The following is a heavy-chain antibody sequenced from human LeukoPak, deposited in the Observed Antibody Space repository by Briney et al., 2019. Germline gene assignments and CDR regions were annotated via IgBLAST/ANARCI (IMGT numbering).Heavy chain of an antibody. CDR1: GFTFSSYG. V-gene: IGHV3-23*01. CDR2: ISGGGGST. D-gene: IGHD3-10*01. CDR3: AKDELLWFGELHFNPENYFDY. Sequence: GGTLRLSCAASGFTFSSYGMSWVRQAPGKGLEWVSAISGGGGSTYYADSVKGRFTFSRDNSKNTVYLQMNSLRAEDTAVYYCAKDELLWFGELHFNPENYFDYWGQGTLVTVSS. J-gene: IGHJ4*02.